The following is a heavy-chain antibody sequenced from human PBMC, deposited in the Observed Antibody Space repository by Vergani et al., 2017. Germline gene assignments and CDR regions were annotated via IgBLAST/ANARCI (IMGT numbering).Heavy chain of an antibody. Sequence: QLQLTESGPGLVKPSETLSLTCDVSGGSVTSTSYHWAWLRLPPGKGLEWIGSLYNPGKTYYNSSLESRLSLSVDTSTNQFFMRLNSVTAADTAVYYCARVGHLVAVTGEGPSLDLWGRGTLVTVSS. D-gene: IGHD2-21*02. CDR3: ARVGHLVAVTGEGPSLDL. CDR1: GGSVTSTSYH. CDR2: LYNPGKT. J-gene: IGHJ2*01. V-gene: IGHV4-39*01.